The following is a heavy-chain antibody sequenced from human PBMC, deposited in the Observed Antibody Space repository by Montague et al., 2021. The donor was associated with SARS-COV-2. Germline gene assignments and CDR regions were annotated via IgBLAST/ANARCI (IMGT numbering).Heavy chain of an antibody. D-gene: IGHD2-15*01. J-gene: IGHJ6*02. CDR2: ITWDSSNF. V-gene: IGHV3-9*01. CDR1: GFNFDDYA. CDR3: ARNMVVSASRRFYYHGLDV. Sequence: SLRLSCAASGFNFDDYAMHWVRLAPGKGLEWVSGITWDSSNFGYVDSVKGRFTISRDNAKKSLYLEMSSLRDDDTAVYYCARNMVVSASRRFYYHGLDVWGQGITVTVS.